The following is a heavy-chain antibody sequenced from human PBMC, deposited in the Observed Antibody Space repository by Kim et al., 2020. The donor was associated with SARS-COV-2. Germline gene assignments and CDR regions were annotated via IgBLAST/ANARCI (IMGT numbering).Heavy chain of an antibody. CDR2: IYYSGST. J-gene: IGHJ3*02. CDR3: ARNPYMVRGQAWDAFDI. V-gene: IGHV4-59*01. Sequence: SETLSLTCTVSGGSISSYYWSWIRQPPGKGLEWIGYIYYSGSTNYNPSLKSRVTISVDTSKNQFSLKLSSVTAADTAVYYCARNPYMVRGQAWDAFDIWGQGTMVTVSS. CDR1: GGSISSYY. D-gene: IGHD3-10*01.